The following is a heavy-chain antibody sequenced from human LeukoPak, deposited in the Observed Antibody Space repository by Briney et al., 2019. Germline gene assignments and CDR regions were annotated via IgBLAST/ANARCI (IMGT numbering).Heavy chain of an antibody. D-gene: IGHD3-10*01. CDR1: GFTFSSYS. Sequence: GGSLRLSCAASGFTFSSYSMNWVRQAPGKGLEWVSSISSSSSYIYYADSVKGRFTISRDNAKNSLYLQMNSLRAEDTAVYYCARAPRGTHYFDYRRQGTLVTVSS. CDR2: ISSSSSYI. V-gene: IGHV3-21*01. J-gene: IGHJ4*02. CDR3: ARAPRGTHYFDY.